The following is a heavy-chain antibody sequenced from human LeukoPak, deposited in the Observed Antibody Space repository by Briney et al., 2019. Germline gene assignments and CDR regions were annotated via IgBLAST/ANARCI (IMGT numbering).Heavy chain of an antibody. Sequence: PSETLSLTCAVYGGSFSGYYWSWICQPPGKGLEWIGEINHSGSTNYNPSPKSRVTISVDTSKNQFSLKLSSVTAADTAVYYCARGLWWCSTRRGCWFDPWGQGTLVTVSS. CDR2: INHSGST. J-gene: IGHJ5*02. CDR1: GGSFSGYY. D-gene: IGHD2-8*02. V-gene: IGHV4-34*01. CDR3: ARGLWWCSTRRGCWFDP.